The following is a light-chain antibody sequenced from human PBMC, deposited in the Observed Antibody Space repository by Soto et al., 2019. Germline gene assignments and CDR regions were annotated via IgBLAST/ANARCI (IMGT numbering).Light chain of an antibody. CDR2: EVS. J-gene: IGLJ1*01. CDR3: SSYTSSSTLP. CDR1: SSDVGGYNY. V-gene: IGLV2-14*01. Sequence: QSVPTQPASVSGSPGQSITISCTGTSSDVGGYNYVSWYQQHPGKAPKLMIYEVSNRPSGVSNRFSGSKSGNTASLTISGLQAEDEADYYCSSYTSSSTLPFGTGTKVTVL.